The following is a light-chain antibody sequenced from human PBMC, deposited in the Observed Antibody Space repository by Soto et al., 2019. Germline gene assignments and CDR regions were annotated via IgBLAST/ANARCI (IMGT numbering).Light chain of an antibody. J-gene: IGKJ1*01. CDR3: QQYNSYSPSWT. Sequence: DIQMTQSPSTLSASLGDRVTITCRASQSISSCLAWYQQKPGKAPNLLIYKASSLESGVPSRFSGSGSGTEFTLTISSLQPDDFATYYCQQYNSYSPSWTFCQGTKVEIK. V-gene: IGKV1-5*03. CDR2: KAS. CDR1: QSISSC.